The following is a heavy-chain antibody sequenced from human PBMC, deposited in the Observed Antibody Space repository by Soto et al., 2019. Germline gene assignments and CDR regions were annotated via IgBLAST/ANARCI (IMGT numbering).Heavy chain of an antibody. CDR2: IYHSGST. J-gene: IGHJ6*02. CDR3: ARVNWNYKIYGMDV. V-gene: IGHV4-4*02. Sequence: SETLSLTCAVSGGSISSSNWWSWVRQPPGKGLEWIGEIYHSGSTNYNPSLKSRVTISVDKSKNQFSLKLSSVTAADTAVYYCARVNWNYKIYGMDVWGQGTTVTVSS. CDR1: GGSISSSNW. D-gene: IGHD1-7*01.